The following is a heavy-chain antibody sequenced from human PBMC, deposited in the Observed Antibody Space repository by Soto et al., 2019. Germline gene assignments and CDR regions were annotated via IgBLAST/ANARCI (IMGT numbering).Heavy chain of an antibody. D-gene: IGHD2-2*01. V-gene: IGHV3-33*01. CDR2: IWYDGSNK. CDR3: ARGAPVPSTWIDY. Sequence: GGSLRLSCAASGFTFSSYGMHWVRQAPGKGLEWVAVIWYDGSNKYYADSVKGRFTISRDNSKNTLYLQMNSLRAEDTAVYYCARGAPVPSTWIDYWGQGTLVTVSS. J-gene: IGHJ4*02. CDR1: GFTFSSYG.